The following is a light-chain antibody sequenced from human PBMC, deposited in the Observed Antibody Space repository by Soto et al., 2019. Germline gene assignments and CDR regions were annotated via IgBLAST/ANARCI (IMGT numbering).Light chain of an antibody. Sequence: EIVLTNSPATLSVSPGESATLSGRASQFLSSYLAWYQQIPGQAPRLLIYGASKRAVGLPARFSGSGSGTEFTLTITSLQSEDFAVYYCQQYNNWPQTVGKGTKVDI. J-gene: IGKJ1*01. CDR1: QFLSSY. CDR3: QQYNNWPQT. CDR2: GAS. V-gene: IGKV3-15*01.